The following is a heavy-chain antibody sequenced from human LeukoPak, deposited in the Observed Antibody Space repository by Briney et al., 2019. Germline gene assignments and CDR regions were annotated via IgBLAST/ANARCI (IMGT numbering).Heavy chain of an antibody. CDR1: GGSISSGGYS. Sequence: SETLSLTCAVSGGSISSGGYSWSWIRQPPGKGLEWIGYIYHSGSTYYNPSIKSPATISVDRSKNQFSLKLRPVRAAEAAVYYCARAHSPPDDKFLDDRPYYFDYWGQGTLVTVSS. CDR3: ARAHSPPDDKFLDDRPYYFDY. D-gene: IGHD3-9*01. J-gene: IGHJ4*02. CDR2: IYHSGST. V-gene: IGHV4-30-2*01.